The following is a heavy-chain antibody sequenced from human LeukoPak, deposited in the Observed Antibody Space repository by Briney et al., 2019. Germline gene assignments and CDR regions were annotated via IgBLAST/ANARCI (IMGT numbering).Heavy chain of an antibody. CDR1: GGSISSGSYY. CDR3: ARSSGYSSGWYRVQHDY. Sequence: PSETLSLTCTVSGGSISSGSYYWSWIRQPAGKGLEWIGRIYTSGSTNYNPSLKSRATISVDTSKNQFSLKLSSVTAADTAVYYCARSSGYSSGWYRVQHDYWGQGTLVTVSS. CDR2: IYTSGST. J-gene: IGHJ4*02. V-gene: IGHV4-61*02. D-gene: IGHD6-19*01.